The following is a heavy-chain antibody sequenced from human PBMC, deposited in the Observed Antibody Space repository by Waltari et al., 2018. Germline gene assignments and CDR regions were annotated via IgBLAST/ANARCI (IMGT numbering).Heavy chain of an antibody. V-gene: IGHV3-74*01. CDR1: EFSFGSYW. Sequence: EVQLVESGGRVAQSGGSLSLSCSASEFSFGSYWMHWVRQAPGKGLVWVSRINSDGSTTGYADSVKGRFTISRDNTKNTLSLQMNSLRDEDTAVYYCAVYLRSSPFDPWGQGTLVTVSS. D-gene: IGHD5-12*01. J-gene: IGHJ5*02. CDR2: INSDGSTT. CDR3: AVYLRSSPFDP.